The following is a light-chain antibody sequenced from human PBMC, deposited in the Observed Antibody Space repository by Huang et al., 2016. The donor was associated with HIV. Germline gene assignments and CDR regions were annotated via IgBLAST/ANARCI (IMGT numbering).Light chain of an antibody. V-gene: IGKV2-28*01. CDR2: LAS. CDR1: QSLLHNNRYNY. J-gene: IGKJ2*01. CDR3: MQDLQTPYT. Sequence: DIVMTQSSLSLPVPPGEAASISCMSSQSLLHNNRYNYLSWYLQKPGQSPQLLISLASNRAPGVHDRFSGSGSGTDFTLKISRVEAEDAGVYYCMQDLQTPYTFGQGTKLEIK.